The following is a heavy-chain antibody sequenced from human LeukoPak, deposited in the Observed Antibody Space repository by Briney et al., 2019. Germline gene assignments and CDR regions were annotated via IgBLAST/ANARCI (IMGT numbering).Heavy chain of an antibody. J-gene: IGHJ4*02. CDR2: IKQDGSEK. D-gene: IGHD3-3*01. CDR1: GFTFSSYW. V-gene: IGHV3-7*01. Sequence: QPGGSLRLSCAASGFTFSSYWMTWVRQAPGKGLEWVANIKQDGSEKYYVDSVRGRFTISRDNAKNSLYLQMNSLRVEDTGVYYCARDQSWSSYYWGQGTLVIVSS. CDR3: ARDQSWSSYY.